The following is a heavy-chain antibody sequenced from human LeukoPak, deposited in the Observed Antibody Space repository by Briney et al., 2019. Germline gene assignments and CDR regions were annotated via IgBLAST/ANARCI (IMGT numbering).Heavy chain of an antibody. J-gene: IGHJ6*02. CDR1: GFTFSSYS. V-gene: IGHV3-21*01. D-gene: IGHD3-3*01. CDR2: ISSSSSYI. Sequence: GGSLRLSCAASGFTFSSYSMNWVRQAPGKGLEWVSSISSSSSYIYYADSVKGRFTISRDNAKNSLYLQMNSLRAEDTAVYYCARDSGNYDFWSGYSYYYGMDVWGQGTTVTVSS. CDR3: ARDSGNYDFWSGYSYYYGMDV.